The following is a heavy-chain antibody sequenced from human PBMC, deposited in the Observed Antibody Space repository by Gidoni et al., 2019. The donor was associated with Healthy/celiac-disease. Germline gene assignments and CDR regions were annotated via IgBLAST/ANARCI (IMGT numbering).Heavy chain of an antibody. J-gene: IGHJ5*02. Sequence: EVQLGESGGGLVQPGGSLRLYGAASGFTCSSYAMSWVRQAPGKGMEWVSAIVGSVGSKYYADSVKGRFIISRDNSKNTLYLQMNSLGAEDTAVYYCAKDMPSDYYGSGPNWFDPWGQGTLVTVSS. D-gene: IGHD3-10*01. V-gene: IGHV3-23*04. CDR3: AKDMPSDYYGSGPNWFDP. CDR2: IVGSVGSK. CDR1: GFTCSSYA.